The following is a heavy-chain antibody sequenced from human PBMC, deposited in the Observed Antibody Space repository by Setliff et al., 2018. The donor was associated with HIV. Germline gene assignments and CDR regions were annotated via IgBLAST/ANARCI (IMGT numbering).Heavy chain of an antibody. CDR2: ISWDGGST. D-gene: IGHD6-19*01. Sequence: GGSLRLSCAASGFTFDDYTMHWVRQAPGKGLEWVSLISWDGGSTYYADSVKGRFTISRDNSKNSLYLQMNSLRTEDTALYYCAKDLSSGWYYYGMDVWGQGTTVTV. CDR1: GFTFDDYT. V-gene: IGHV3-43*01. CDR3: AKDLSSGWYYYGMDV. J-gene: IGHJ6*02.